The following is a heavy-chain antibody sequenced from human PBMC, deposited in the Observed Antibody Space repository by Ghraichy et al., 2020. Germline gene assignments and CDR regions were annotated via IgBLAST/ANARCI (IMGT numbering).Heavy chain of an antibody. J-gene: IGHJ6*02. CDR3: ARHADCSSTSCYFTAKNYYSYYGMDV. CDR2: IKQDGSEK. CDR1: GFTFSSYR. V-gene: IGHV3-7*01. D-gene: IGHD2-2*01. Sequence: GESLNISCAASGFTFSSYRMSWVRQAPGKGLEWVANIKQDGSEKYYVDSVKGRFTISRDNAKNSLYLQMNSLRAEDTAVYYCARHADCSSTSCYFTAKNYYSYYGMDVWGQGTTVTVSS.